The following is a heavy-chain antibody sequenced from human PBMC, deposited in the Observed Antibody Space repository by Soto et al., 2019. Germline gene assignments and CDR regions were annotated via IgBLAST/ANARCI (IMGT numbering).Heavy chain of an antibody. CDR2: INPNGGVT. Sequence: ASVKVSCKSSGDSFNDYYIHWVRQAPGQGLEWMGWINPNGGVTKYAQKFQGWVTMTRDTSIRTVYMELSRLRSDDTAIYYCARERGGATATLDYYYFYMDVWGKGTSVTGSS. CDR3: ARERGGATATLDYYYFYMDV. D-gene: IGHD5-12*01. J-gene: IGHJ6*03. CDR1: GDSFNDYY. V-gene: IGHV1-2*04.